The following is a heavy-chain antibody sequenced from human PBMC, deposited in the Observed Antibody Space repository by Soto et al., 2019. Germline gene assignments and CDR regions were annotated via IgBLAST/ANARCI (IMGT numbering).Heavy chain of an antibody. V-gene: IGHV3-30*18. CDR3: AKSREGYGSNWYTY. D-gene: IGHD6-13*01. Sequence: PGGSLRLSCAASGFTFSSYGMHWVRLAPGKGLEWVALISYHGSNEYYADSVKGRFTISRDNSKNTLFLQMNSLRAEDTAVYYCAKSREGYGSNWYTYWGQGTLVTVSS. CDR1: GFTFSSYG. J-gene: IGHJ4*02. CDR2: ISYHGSNE.